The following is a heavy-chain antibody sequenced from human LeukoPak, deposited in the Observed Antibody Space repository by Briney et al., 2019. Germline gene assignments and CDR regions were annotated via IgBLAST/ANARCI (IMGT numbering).Heavy chain of an antibody. Sequence: PGGSLRLSCAASGFTFSTYGMHWVRQAPGKGLEWVSSISSSSSYIYYADSVKGRFTISRDNAKNSLYLQMNSLRAEDTAVYYCARVNVWNIEYCGGDCPRGTPNYYYGMDVWGQGTTVTVSS. D-gene: IGHD2-21*02. J-gene: IGHJ6*02. CDR1: GFTFSTYG. CDR2: ISSSSSYI. V-gene: IGHV3-21*01. CDR3: ARVNVWNIEYCGGDCPRGTPNYYYGMDV.